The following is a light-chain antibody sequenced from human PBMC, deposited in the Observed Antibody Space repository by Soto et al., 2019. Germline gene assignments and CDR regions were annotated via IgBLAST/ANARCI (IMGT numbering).Light chain of an antibody. CDR1: NGHNSYI. V-gene: IGLV4-60*03. J-gene: IGLJ3*02. CDR2: LEGSGNY. Sequence: QSVLTQSSSASASLGSSVKLTCTLSNGHNSYIIAWHQQQPGKAPRYLMKLEGSGNYNKGSGVPDRFSGSSSGADRYLTISNLQSEDEAGYYCETWDSNRWVFGGGTKLTVL. CDR3: ETWDSNRWV.